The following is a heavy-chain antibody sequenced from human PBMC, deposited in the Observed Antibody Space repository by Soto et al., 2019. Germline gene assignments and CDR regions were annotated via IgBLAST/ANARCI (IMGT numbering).Heavy chain of an antibody. CDR3: AREVRQYDFWSGYYTALDY. Sequence: ASVKVSCKASGYTFTSYYIHWVRQAPGQWLEWMGGIIPIFGTANYAQKFQGRVTITADESTSTAYMELSSLRSEDTAVYYCAREVRQYDFWSGYYTALDYWGQRPLVTVS. CDR2: IIPIFGTA. J-gene: IGHJ4*02. CDR1: GYTFTSYY. V-gene: IGHV1-69*13. D-gene: IGHD3-3*01.